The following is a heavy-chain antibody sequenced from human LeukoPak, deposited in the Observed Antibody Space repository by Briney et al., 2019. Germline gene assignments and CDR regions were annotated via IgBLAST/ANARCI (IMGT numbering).Heavy chain of an antibody. D-gene: IGHD1/OR15-1a*01. J-gene: IGHJ5*02. CDR1: GGTFSSYA. V-gene: IGHV1-69*04. Sequence: SVKVSCKASGGTFSSYAISWVRQAPGQGLEWMGRIIPILGIANYAQKFQGRVTITADKSTSTAYMELSSLRSEDTAVYYCAREGMNRDNWFDPWGQGTLVTVSS. CDR2: IIPILGIA. CDR3: AREGMNRDNWFDP.